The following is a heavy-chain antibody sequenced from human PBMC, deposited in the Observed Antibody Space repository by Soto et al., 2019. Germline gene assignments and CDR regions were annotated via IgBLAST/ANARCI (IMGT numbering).Heavy chain of an antibody. J-gene: IGHJ4*02. Sequence: TSQTLPASRSVSGGTIGDFYWRCVRQAGEKGLEYIAYSSYGGITNLNGALNGRVTMSIDTSKNQFSLKATSLTAADTAVFYCSRARQATYITGGFDSWGQGTLVTVYS. CDR2: SSYGGIT. V-gene: IGHV4-59*01. CDR3: SRARQATYITGGFDS. D-gene: IGHD3-3*01. CDR1: GGTIGDFY.